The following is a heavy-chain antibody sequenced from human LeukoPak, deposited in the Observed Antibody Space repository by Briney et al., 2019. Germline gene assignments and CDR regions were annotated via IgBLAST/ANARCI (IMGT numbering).Heavy chain of an antibody. Sequence: PGGSLRLSCAASGFTFSSYSMHWVRQAPGKGLEWVAVIWYDGSNKYYADSVKGRFTISRDNSKNTLYLQMNSLRAEDTAVYYCARDFDSSGYPDYWGQGTLVTVSS. J-gene: IGHJ4*02. D-gene: IGHD3-22*01. CDR3: ARDFDSSGYPDY. V-gene: IGHV3-33*01. CDR1: GFTFSSYS. CDR2: IWYDGSNK.